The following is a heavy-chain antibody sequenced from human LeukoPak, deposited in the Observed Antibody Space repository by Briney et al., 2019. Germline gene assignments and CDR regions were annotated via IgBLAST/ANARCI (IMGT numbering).Heavy chain of an antibody. CDR2: TYYSGST. Sequence: SETLSLTCAVYGGSFSGYYWSWIRQPPGKGLEWIGYTYYSGSTNYNPSLKSRVTISVDTSKNQFSLKLSSVTAADTAVYYCARQGYGGNAGYWYFDLWGRGTLVTVSS. J-gene: IGHJ2*01. D-gene: IGHD4-23*01. CDR1: GGSFSGYY. CDR3: ARQGYGGNAGYWYFDL. V-gene: IGHV4-59*08.